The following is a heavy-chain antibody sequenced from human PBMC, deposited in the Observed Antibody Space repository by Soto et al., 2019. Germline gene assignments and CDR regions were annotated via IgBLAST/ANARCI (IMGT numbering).Heavy chain of an antibody. D-gene: IGHD1-26*01. J-gene: IGHJ4*02. Sequence: QVHLVQSGAEVKKPGSSVKVSCKTSGGTFSDSAINWLRQTPGQGLEWIGGLVPMFRTANYAPNLQGRVSITADESTSTVFMELSSLTFEDTAVYYCARGLGGSYFPFDFWGQGTLLTVSS. CDR1: GGTFSDSA. V-gene: IGHV1-69*12. CDR3: ARGLGGSYFPFDF. CDR2: LVPMFRTA.